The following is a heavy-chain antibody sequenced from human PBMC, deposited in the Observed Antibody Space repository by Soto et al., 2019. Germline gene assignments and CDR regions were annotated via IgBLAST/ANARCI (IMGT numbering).Heavy chain of an antibody. J-gene: IGHJ5*02. D-gene: IGHD3-10*01. CDR3: ARDQGRGRTDA. Sequence: NRSETLSLTCAVYGGSISDYYWSWIRHPPGKGMEWIGEINHSGSTNYNPSLKSRVTISVDTSKNQFSLRVNSVTVADTAVYYCARDQGRGRTDAWGQGNLVTVSS. CDR1: GGSISDYY. CDR2: INHSGST. V-gene: IGHV4-34*01.